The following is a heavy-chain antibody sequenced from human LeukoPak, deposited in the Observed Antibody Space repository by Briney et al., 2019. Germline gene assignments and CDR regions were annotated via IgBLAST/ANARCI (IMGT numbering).Heavy chain of an antibody. Sequence: ASVKVSCKASGYTFTDYYIHWVRQAPGQGLEWMGWISAYNGNTNYAQKLQGRVTMTTDTSTSTAYMELRSLRSDDTAVYYCARYNWNYLDYWGQGTLVTVSS. D-gene: IGHD1-20*01. CDR2: ISAYNGNT. CDR1: GYTFTDYY. J-gene: IGHJ4*02. V-gene: IGHV1-18*04. CDR3: ARYNWNYLDY.